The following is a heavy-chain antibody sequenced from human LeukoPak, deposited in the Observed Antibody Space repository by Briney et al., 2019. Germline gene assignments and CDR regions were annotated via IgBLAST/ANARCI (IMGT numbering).Heavy chain of an antibody. D-gene: IGHD3-10*01. CDR2: TYYRSSVYN. CDR1: GDSVSSNSAG. CDR3: ARGGLVRGAINSLIGFDV. Sequence: SQTLSLTCALFGDSVSSNSAGWSWVRQSPSRGLEWLGRTYYRSSVYNDDAPSVKDRITINPDTAKNQFSLQLKSVTAEDTALYYCARGGLVRGAINSLIGFDVWGQGIMVTVSS. V-gene: IGHV6-1*01. J-gene: IGHJ3*01.